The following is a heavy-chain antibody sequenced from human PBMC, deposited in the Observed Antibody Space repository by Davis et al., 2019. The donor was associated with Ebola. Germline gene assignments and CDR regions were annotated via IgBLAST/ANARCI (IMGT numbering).Heavy chain of an antibody. CDR1: GFTFSSYS. D-gene: IGHD6-19*01. Sequence: GASLKISCAASGFTFSSYSMNWVRQAPGKGLEWVSYISSSSSTIYYADSVKGRFTISRDNAKNSLYLQMNSLRDEDTAVYYCARGFRGGWSFGIDYWGQGTLVTVSS. CDR2: ISSSSSTI. CDR3: ARGFRGGWSFGIDY. V-gene: IGHV3-48*02. J-gene: IGHJ4*02.